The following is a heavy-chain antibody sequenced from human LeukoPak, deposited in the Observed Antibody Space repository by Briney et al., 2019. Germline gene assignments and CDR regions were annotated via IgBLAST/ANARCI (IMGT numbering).Heavy chain of an antibody. CDR2: ISYSGNT. V-gene: IGHV4-59*01. CDR3: AKGARWQDY. Sequence: HSETLSLTCTVSGGSISSYYWTWIRQPPGKGLDWIGYISYSGNTNYNPSLKSRVTISLDTSKNQFSLKLSSVTAADTAVYYCAKGARWQDYWGRGTLVTVSS. CDR1: GGSISSYY. D-gene: IGHD4-23*01. J-gene: IGHJ4*02.